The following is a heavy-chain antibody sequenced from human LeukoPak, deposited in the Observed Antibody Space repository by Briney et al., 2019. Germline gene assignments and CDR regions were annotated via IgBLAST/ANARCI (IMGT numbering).Heavy chain of an antibody. Sequence: GASVKVSCKASGGTFSSYAISWVRQAPGQGLEWTGRIIPILGIANYAQKFQGRVTITADKSTSTAYMELSSLRSEDTAVYYCARDEVAVAVTREPYYYYGMDVWGQGTTVTVSS. D-gene: IGHD6-19*01. CDR2: IIPILGIA. V-gene: IGHV1-69*04. CDR3: ARDEVAVAVTREPYYYYGMDV. CDR1: GGTFSSYA. J-gene: IGHJ6*02.